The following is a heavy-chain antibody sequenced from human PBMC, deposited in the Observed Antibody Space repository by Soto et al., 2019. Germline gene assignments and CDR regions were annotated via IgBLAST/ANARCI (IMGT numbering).Heavy chain of an antibody. CDR1: GYSFTSYC. CDR3: ARGGTLLPLAFDI. V-gene: IGHV5-51*01. CDR2: IYPGDSDT. D-gene: IGHD1-26*01. Sequence: PGESLKISCKCSGYSFTSYCIGWVRQMPWKGLEWMGLIYPGDSDTRYSPSFQGQVTISADKSISTAYLQWSSLKASDTAMYYCARGGTLLPLAFDIWGQGTMVTVSS. J-gene: IGHJ3*02.